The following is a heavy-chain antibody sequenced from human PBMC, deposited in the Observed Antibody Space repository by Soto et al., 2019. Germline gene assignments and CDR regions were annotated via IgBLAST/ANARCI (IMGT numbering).Heavy chain of an antibody. Sequence: GGSLRLSCAASGFTFDDYAMHWVRQAPGKGLEWVSGISWNSGSIGYADSVKGRFTISRDNAKNSLYLQMNSLRAEDTALYYCAKDPKAITMVRGVIPNFDYWGQGTLVTVSS. CDR3: AKDPKAITMVRGVIPNFDY. D-gene: IGHD3-10*01. J-gene: IGHJ4*02. CDR1: GFTFDDYA. V-gene: IGHV3-9*01. CDR2: ISWNSGSI.